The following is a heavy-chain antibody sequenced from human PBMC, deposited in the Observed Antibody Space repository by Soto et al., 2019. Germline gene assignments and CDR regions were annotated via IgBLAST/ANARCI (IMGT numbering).Heavy chain of an antibody. CDR1: GYTLTELS. D-gene: IGHD3-10*01. CDR2: FDPEDGET. V-gene: IGHV1-24*01. Sequence: ASVKVSCKISGYTLTELSMHWVRQAPGKGLEWMGGFDPEDGETIYAQKFQGRVTMTEDTSTDTAYMELSSLRSEDTAVYYCATVAPYYYGSGSRYTPYYYYMDVWGKGTTVTVSS. CDR3: ATVAPYYYGSGSRYTPYYYYMDV. J-gene: IGHJ6*03.